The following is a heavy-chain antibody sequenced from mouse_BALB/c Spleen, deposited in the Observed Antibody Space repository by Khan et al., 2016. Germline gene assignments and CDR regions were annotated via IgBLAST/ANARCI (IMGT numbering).Heavy chain of an antibody. CDR1: GFTFTDYY. J-gene: IGHJ1*01. CDR3: ARDNWDWYCDV. V-gene: IGHV7-3*02. Sequence: EVELVESGGGLVQPGGSLRLSCATSGFTFTDYYMSWVRQPPGKALEWLGFIRNKANGYTTEYSASVKGRFTISRDNSQSILYLQMNTLRAEDSATYYCARDNWDWYCDVWGAGTTVTVSS. D-gene: IGHD4-1*01. CDR2: IRNKANGYTT.